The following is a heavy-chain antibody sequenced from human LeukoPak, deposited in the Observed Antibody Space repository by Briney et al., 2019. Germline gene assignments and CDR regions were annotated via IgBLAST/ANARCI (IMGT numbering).Heavy chain of an antibody. Sequence: TVXXGSISSSYYYWGWIRQPPXXXLEXIGTIYNSGSTYNNPSLKSRVTMSVDTSKNQFSLKLSSVTAADTAMYYCARHAEYQLLSPFDYWGQGTLVTVSS. CDR2: IYNSGST. J-gene: IGHJ4*02. CDR1: XGSISSSYYY. CDR3: ARHAEYQLLSPFDY. V-gene: IGHV4-39*01. D-gene: IGHD2-2*01.